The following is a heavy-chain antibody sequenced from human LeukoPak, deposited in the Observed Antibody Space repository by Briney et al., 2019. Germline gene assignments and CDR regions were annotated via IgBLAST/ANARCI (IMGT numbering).Heavy chain of an antibody. J-gene: IGHJ4*02. CDR3: AGGSSVNSYYFDC. CDR2: ISSSSGHI. D-gene: IGHD3-22*01. CDR1: GLSFNRYI. V-gene: IGHV3-21*06. Sequence: PGGSLRLSCAASGLSFNRYIMNWVRQAPGKGLEWISSISSSSGHIYYADSVRGRFTISRDNAQTSLYLQMNSLRAEDTAIYFCAGGSSVNSYYFDCWGQGTLVTVSS.